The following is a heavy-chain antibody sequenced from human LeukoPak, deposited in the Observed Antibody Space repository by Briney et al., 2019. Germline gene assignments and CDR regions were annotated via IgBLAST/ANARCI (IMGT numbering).Heavy chain of an antibody. V-gene: IGHV4-30-2*01. Sequence: SETLSLTCTVSGGSVSSGSYYWSWIRQPPGKGLEWIGYIYHSGSTYYNPSLKGRVTISVDRSKNQFSLKLSSVTAADTAVYYCARGQYCTNGVCYPVYWGQGTLVTVSS. CDR1: GGSVSSGSYY. D-gene: IGHD2-8*01. CDR3: ARGQYCTNGVCYPVY. J-gene: IGHJ4*02. CDR2: IYHSGST.